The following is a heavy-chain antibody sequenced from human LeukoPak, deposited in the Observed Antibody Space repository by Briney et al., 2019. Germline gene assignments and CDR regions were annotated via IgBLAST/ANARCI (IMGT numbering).Heavy chain of an antibody. CDR3: SSGHVKLPDSRSYYPRPRGMDV. CDR1: GFTFSSYG. V-gene: IGHV3-33*01. Sequence: GGSLRLSCAASGFTFSSYGMHWVRQAPGKGLEWVAVIWYDGSNKYYADSVKGRFTISRDNSKNTLYLQMNSLRAEDTAVYYCSSGHVKLPDSRSYYPRPRGMDVWGQGTTVTVSS. CDR2: IWYDGSNK. D-gene: IGHD3-10*01. J-gene: IGHJ6*02.